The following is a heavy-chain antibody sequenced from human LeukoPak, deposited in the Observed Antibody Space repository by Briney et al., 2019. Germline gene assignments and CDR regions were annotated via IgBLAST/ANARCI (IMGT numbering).Heavy chain of an antibody. V-gene: IGHV4-39*07. J-gene: IGHJ4*02. D-gene: IGHD6-13*01. CDR2: IYYSGST. Sequence: VKPSETLSLTCTVSGGSISSSSYYWGWIRQPPGKGLEWIGSIYYSGSTYYNPSLKSRVTMSVDTSKNQFSLKLSSVTAADTAMYYCVSGMSSWYPTLFVYWGQGTLVTVSS. CDR3: VSGMSSWYPTLFVY. CDR1: GGSISSSSYY.